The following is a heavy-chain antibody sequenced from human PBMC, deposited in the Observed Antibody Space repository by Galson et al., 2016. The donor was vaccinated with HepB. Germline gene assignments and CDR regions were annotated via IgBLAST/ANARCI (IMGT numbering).Heavy chain of an antibody. Sequence: SLRLSCAASGFTFRNYGMTWVRQAPGKGLEVVPSISRSGDSIDYADSVKGRFTITRDNSKNTLSLQMNSLTADDTAIYYCVQGSTAPAVWGKGTTVTVSS. D-gene: IGHD2-2*01. J-gene: IGHJ6*04. CDR1: GFTFRNYG. CDR2: ISRSGDSI. CDR3: VQGSTAPAV. V-gene: IGHV3-23*01.